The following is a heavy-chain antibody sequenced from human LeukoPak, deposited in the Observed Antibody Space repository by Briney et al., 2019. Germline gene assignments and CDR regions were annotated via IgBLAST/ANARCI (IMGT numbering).Heavy chain of an antibody. J-gene: IGHJ4*02. D-gene: IGHD6-19*01. CDR3: ARTPIRGQWLVGFDY. Sequence: ASVNVSCKASGYTFTGYYMHWVRQAPGQGLEWMGRINPNSGGTNYAQKFQGRVTMTRDTSISTAYMELSRLRSDDTAVYYCARTPIRGQWLVGFDYWGQGTLVTVSS. CDR2: INPNSGGT. CDR1: GYTFTGYY. V-gene: IGHV1-2*06.